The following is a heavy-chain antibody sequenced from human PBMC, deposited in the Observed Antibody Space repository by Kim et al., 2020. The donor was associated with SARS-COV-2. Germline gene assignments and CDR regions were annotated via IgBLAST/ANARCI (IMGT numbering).Heavy chain of an antibody. V-gene: IGHV5-51*01. D-gene: IGHD5-12*01. CDR3: ARLGGSGYETLAY. CDR2: IFPGDSDT. CDR1: GYTFTNYW. Sequence: GESLKISCKASGYTFTNYWIGWVRPLPLTVLEWLGIIFPGDSDTRYSPSFQGQVTISADESISTAYLQWSSLKASDSAMYYCARLGGSGYETLAYWGQGPLLPVSS. J-gene: IGHJ4*02.